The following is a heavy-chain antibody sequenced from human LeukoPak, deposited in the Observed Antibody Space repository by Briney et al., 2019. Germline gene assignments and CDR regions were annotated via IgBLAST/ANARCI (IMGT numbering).Heavy chain of an antibody. D-gene: IGHD6-19*01. J-gene: IGHJ4*02. CDR3: AKSIAVAGIAGGRTFDY. CDR2: IRYDGSDK. V-gene: IGHV3-30*02. CDR1: GFIFSNYG. Sequence: GGSLRLSCAASGFIFSNYGMHWVRQAPGKGLEWVAFIRYDGSDKYYTDSVKGRFTISRDNSKNTLYLQMNSLRAEDTAVYYCAKSIAVAGIAGGRTFDYWGQGTLVTVSS.